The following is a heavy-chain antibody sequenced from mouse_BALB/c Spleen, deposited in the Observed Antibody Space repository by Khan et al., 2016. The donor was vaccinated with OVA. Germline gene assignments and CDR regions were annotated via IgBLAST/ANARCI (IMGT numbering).Heavy chain of an antibody. J-gene: IGHJ3*01. V-gene: IGHV1-4*01. Sequence: VQLLETGAELTRPGASVKMSCKASGYTFTSYTMHWVKQRPGQGLEWIGYINPVSDYTNYNQNFKDKATLTADKSSSTAYMQLRSLTSEDSAVYYCAKGGAYYRSDGWFAYWGQGTLVTVST. CDR2: INPVSDYT. D-gene: IGHD2-14*01. CDR3: AKGGAYYRSDGWFAY. CDR1: GYTFTSYT.